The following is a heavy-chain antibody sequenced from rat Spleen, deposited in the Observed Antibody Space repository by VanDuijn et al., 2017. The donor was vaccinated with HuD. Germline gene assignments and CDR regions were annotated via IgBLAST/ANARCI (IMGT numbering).Heavy chain of an antibody. CDR3: VRQGYLRDWYFDF. CDR1: GFSFSDYN. D-gene: IGHD2-5*01. CDR2: ISYDGIST. V-gene: IGHV5-7*01. J-gene: IGHJ1*01. Sequence: EVQLVESGGGLVQSGRSLKLSCVASGFSFSDYNMAWVRQAPKKGLEWVATISYDGISTFYRDSVKGRFTISRDNAKSTLYLQMDSLRSEDMATYYCVRQGYLRDWYFDFWGPGTMVTVSP.